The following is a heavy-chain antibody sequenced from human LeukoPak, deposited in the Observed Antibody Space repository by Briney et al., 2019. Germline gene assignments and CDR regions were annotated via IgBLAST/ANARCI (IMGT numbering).Heavy chain of an antibody. D-gene: IGHD1-7*01. CDR3: ARHLWEVELRLDY. J-gene: IGHJ4*02. CDR2: IYTSGST. V-gene: IGHV4-4*07. Sequence: SETLSLTCTVSGDSISNYYWSWIRQPAGKGLEWIGRIYTSGSTIYNPSLKSRLTMSLDTSKNQFSLKLSSVTASDTAVYYCARHLWEVELRLDYWGQGTLVTVSS. CDR1: GDSISNYY.